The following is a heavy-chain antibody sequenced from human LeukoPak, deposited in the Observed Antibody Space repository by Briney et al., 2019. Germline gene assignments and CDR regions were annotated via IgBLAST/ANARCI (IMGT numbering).Heavy chain of an antibody. D-gene: IGHD2-2*01. CDR1: GFTFSSYG. CDR3: AKWGGSTNDY. V-gene: IGHV3-30*02. J-gene: IGHJ4*02. Sequence: SGGSLRLSCAASGFTFSSYGMHWVRQAPGKGLEWVAFIRYDGSNKYYADSVKGRFTISRDNSKNTLYLQMNSLRAEDTAVYYCAKWGGSTNDYWGQGTLVTVSS. CDR2: IRYDGSNK.